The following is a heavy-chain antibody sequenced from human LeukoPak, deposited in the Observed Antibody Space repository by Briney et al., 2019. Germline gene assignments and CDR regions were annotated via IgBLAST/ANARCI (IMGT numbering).Heavy chain of an antibody. D-gene: IGHD2-2*01. J-gene: IGHJ6*03. CDR3: AREVPAAPYYMDV. Sequence: PGGSLRLSCAASGFTFSTYSMNWVRQAPGKGLEWVSSITSSSIYIYYGDSVKGRFTISRDNAKKSLYLQMNSLRAEDTAVYYCAREVPAAPYYMDVWGKGTTVTVSS. V-gene: IGHV3-21*01. CDR2: ITSSSIYI. CDR1: GFTFSTYS.